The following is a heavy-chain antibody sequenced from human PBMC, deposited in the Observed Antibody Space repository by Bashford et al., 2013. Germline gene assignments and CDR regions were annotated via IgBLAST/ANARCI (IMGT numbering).Heavy chain of an antibody. J-gene: IGHJ6*02. CDR1: GFTFSSYE. Sequence: GSLRLSCAASGFTFSSYEMNWVRQAPGKGLEWVSYISSSGTTIYYADSVRGRLTISRDNAINSLYLQMNSLRAEDTALYYCARAQVSGYDYYYYGMDVWGQGTTVTVSS. V-gene: IGHV3-48*03. D-gene: IGHD5-12*01. CDR3: ARAQVSGYDYYYYGMDV. CDR2: ISSSGTTI.